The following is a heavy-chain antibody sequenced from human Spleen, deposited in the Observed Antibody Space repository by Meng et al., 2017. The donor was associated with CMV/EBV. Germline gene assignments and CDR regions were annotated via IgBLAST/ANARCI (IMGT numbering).Heavy chain of an antibody. CDR2: ISSSGSTI. D-gene: IGHD3-10*01. CDR3: ARVSGAYYYYGMDV. Sequence: GGSRLSCAASGFTFSDYYMSWIRQAPGKGLEWVSYISSSGSTIYYADSVKGRFTISRDNAKNSLYLQMNSLRAEDTAVYYCARVSGAYYYYGMDVWGQGTTVTVSS. J-gene: IGHJ6*02. CDR1: GFTFSDYY. V-gene: IGHV3-11*04.